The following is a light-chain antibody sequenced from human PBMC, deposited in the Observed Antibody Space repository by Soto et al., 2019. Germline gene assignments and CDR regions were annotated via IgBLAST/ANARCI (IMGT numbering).Light chain of an antibody. CDR3: SSYAGSTLYV. V-gene: IGLV2-8*01. CDR2: EVT. Sequence: QSVLTQPPSASGSPGPSVTISCTGTSSDVGGYNYVSWYQQHPGKAPKLMIYEVTKRPSGVPDRFSGSKSGNTASLTVSGLQAEDEAAYYCSSYAGSTLYVFGAGTNSPS. J-gene: IGLJ1*01. CDR1: SSDVGGYNY.